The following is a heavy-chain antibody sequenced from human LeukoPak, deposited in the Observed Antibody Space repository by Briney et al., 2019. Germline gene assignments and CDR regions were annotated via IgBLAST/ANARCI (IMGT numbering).Heavy chain of an antibody. Sequence: SETLSLTCTVSGGSISSYYWSWIRQPPGKGLEWIGYIYYSGSTNYNPSLKSRVTISVDTSKNQFSLKLSSVTAADTAVYYCARPAFEYYDHWYFDLWGRGTLVTVSS. J-gene: IGHJ2*01. D-gene: IGHD3-22*01. CDR2: IYYSGST. CDR3: ARPAFEYYDHWYFDL. V-gene: IGHV4-59*01. CDR1: GGSISSYY.